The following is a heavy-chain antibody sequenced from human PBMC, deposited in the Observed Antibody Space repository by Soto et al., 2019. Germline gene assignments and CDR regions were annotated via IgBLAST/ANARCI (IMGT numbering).Heavy chain of an antibody. D-gene: IGHD3-9*01. V-gene: IGHV3-53*01. CDR3: ARAGSPFHSDSTGYWGFAY. Sequence: EVQLVESGGGLIQPGGSLRLSCAASGFTFSDHQMNWVRQAPGRGLEWVSVIYSSGTTYYGDSVKGRFTISRDNSKNTLYLQMNSLRTEDTALYYCARAGSPFHSDSTGYWGFAYWGQGTLVTVSS. CDR2: IYSSGTT. CDR1: GFTFSDHQ. J-gene: IGHJ4*02.